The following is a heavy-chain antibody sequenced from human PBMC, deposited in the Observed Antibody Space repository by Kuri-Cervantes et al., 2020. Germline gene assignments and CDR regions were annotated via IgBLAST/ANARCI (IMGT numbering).Heavy chain of an antibody. CDR2: IIPIFGTA. Sequence: SVKVSCKASGYTFTSYGISWVRQAPGQGLEWMGGIIPIFGTANYAQKFQGRVTITADESTSTAYMELSSLRSEDTAVYYCATSRGGVLGYCSGGSCYSFGSGQYGTDVWGQGTTVTVSS. J-gene: IGHJ6*02. CDR3: ATSRGGVLGYCSGGSCYSFGSGQYGTDV. CDR1: GYTFTSYG. D-gene: IGHD2-15*01. V-gene: IGHV1-69*13.